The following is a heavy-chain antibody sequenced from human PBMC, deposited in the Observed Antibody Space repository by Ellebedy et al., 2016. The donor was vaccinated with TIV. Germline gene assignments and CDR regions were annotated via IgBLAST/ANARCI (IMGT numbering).Heavy chain of an antibody. D-gene: IGHD1-14*01. J-gene: IGHJ3*02. CDR3: VRHLYNDTWYSTSVTLHAFDI. CDR1: GGSIDIYY. Sequence: MPSETLSLTCTVSGGSIDIYYWSWIRQSPGKGLEWIGYLHYSGTTKYNPSLKTRVTISLDTSNNQFSLRVASVTAADTAVYYCVRHLYNDTWYSTSVTLHAFDIWGQGTLVTVSS. CDR2: LHYSGTT. V-gene: IGHV4-59*08.